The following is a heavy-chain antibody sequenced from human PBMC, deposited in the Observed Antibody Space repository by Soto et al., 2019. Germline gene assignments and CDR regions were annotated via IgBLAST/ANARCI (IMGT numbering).Heavy chain of an antibody. D-gene: IGHD3-10*01. CDR2: INPTDGGT. J-gene: IGHJ3*02. CDR3: AICIVPGIGSGDVFDI. Sequence: QVQLVQSGAEVKKPGASVKISCRASGYTFTTYYMHWVRQAPGQSLEWMGIINPTDGGTTNAQRFQGRVTMTRDTSTSTVYMDLSRLRSEDTAVYYSAICIVPGIGSGDVFDIWGQGTLVTVAS. V-gene: IGHV1-46*01. CDR1: GYTFTTYY.